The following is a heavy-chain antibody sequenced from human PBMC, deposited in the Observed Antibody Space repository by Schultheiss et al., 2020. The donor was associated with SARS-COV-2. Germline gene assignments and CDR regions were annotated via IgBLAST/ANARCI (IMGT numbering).Heavy chain of an antibody. CDR3: ARGGGRYCSGGSCYSVGMDV. CDR1: GFTVSSNY. J-gene: IGHJ6*02. Sequence: GGSLRLSCAASGFTVSSNYMSWVRQAPGKGLEWVSVIYSGGSTYYADSVKGRFTISKDNSKNTLYLQMNSRRAEDTAVYYCARGGGRYCSGGSCYSVGMDVWGQGTAVTVS. D-gene: IGHD2-15*01. V-gene: IGHV3-53*01. CDR2: IYSGGST.